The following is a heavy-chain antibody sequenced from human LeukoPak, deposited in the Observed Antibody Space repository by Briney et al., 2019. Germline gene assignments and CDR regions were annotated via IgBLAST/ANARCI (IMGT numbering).Heavy chain of an antibody. J-gene: IGHJ4*02. V-gene: IGHV3-21*01. D-gene: IGHD2-2*01. CDR1: GFTFSSYS. Sequence: PGGSLRLSCAASGFTFSSYSMNWVRQAPGKGLEWVSSISSSSSYIYYADSVKGRFTISRDNAKNSLYLQMNSLRAEDTAVYYCARFCSSPRCYEDSRYFDYWGQGTLVTVSS. CDR3: ARFCSSPRCYEDSRYFDY. CDR2: ISSSSSYI.